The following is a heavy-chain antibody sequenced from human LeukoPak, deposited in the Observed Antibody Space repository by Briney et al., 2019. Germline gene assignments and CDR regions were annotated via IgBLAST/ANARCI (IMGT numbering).Heavy chain of an antibody. D-gene: IGHD4-11*01. CDR3: ARHAGGAYRYYFDY. CDR1: GYSISSGYY. CDR2: IYHSGST. V-gene: IGHV4-38-2*01. J-gene: IGHJ4*02. Sequence: SETLSLTCAVSGYSISSGYYWGWIRQLPGKGLEWIGSIYHSGSTYYNPSLKSRVTISVDTSKNQFSLKLSSVTAADTAVYYCARHAGGAYRYYFDYWGQGTLVTVSS.